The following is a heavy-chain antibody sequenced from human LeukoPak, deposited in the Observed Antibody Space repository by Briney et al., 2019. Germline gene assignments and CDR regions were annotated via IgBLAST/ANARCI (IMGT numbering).Heavy chain of an antibody. J-gene: IGHJ4*02. CDR1: GFTFSSYA. V-gene: IGHV3-23*01. CDR2: ISGSGGST. CDR3: AKDITYYDYVWGSYRPNFDY. Sequence: GGPLRLSCAASGFTFSSYAMSWVRQAPGKGLEWVSAISGSGGSTYYADSVKGRFTISRDNSKNTLYLQMNSLRAEDTAVYYCAKDITYYDYVWGSYRPNFDYWGQGTLVTVSS. D-gene: IGHD3-16*02.